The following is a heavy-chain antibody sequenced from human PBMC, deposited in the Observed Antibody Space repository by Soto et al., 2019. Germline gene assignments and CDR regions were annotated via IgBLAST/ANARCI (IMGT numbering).Heavy chain of an antibody. CDR3: ARVPSIPKARVPDY. D-gene: IGHD2-2*01. J-gene: IGHJ4*02. CDR2: IKEDGSEK. CDR1: GFTFSNYW. Sequence: GGALRLSCAASGFTFSNYWMSWVRPAPGKGLEWVANIKEDGSEKYYVDSVKGRFTISRDNAKNSLYLHMDSLRAEDTAVYYCARVPSIPKARVPDYWGQGTLVTVSS. V-gene: IGHV3-7*01.